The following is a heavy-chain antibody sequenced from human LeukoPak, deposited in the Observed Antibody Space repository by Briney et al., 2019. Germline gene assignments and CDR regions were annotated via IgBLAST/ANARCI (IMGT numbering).Heavy chain of an antibody. CDR1: GYTFTSYG. Sequence: ASVKVSCKASGYTFTSYGISWVRQAPGQGLEWMGWISAYNGNTNYAQKLQGRVTMTTDTSTSTAYMELRSLRSDDTAVYYCARAGGYYDFWSGYSTDYWGQGTLVTVSS. D-gene: IGHD3-3*01. CDR3: ARAGGYYDFWSGYSTDY. J-gene: IGHJ4*02. V-gene: IGHV1-18*01. CDR2: ISAYNGNT.